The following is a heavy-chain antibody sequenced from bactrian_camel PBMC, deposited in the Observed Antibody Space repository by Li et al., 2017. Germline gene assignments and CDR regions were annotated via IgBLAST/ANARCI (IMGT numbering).Heavy chain of an antibody. J-gene: IGHJ4*01. CDR1: GFTFGTYD. CDR2: INNDAGTT. V-gene: IGHV3S40*01. D-gene: IGHD1*01. Sequence: DVQLVESGGGLVQPGGSLRLSCAASGFTFGTYDMSWVRRAPGKGLEWVASINNDAGTTYYSDAVKGRFTISRDNSDNTLYLHLGSLKPDDTAVYFCVRASNSVLDDLRTYWGQGTQVTVS. CDR3: VRASNSVLDDLRTY.